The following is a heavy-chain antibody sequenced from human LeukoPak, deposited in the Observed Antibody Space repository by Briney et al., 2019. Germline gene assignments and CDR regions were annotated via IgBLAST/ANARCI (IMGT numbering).Heavy chain of an antibody. CDR2: ISAYNGNT. J-gene: IGHJ4*02. CDR1: GYTFTSYG. Sequence: ASVKVSCKASGYTFTSYGISWVRQAPGQGLEWVGWISAYNGNTNYAQKLQGGVTMSTDTSTSTAYMELKSLRSDDTAVYYCARDSARPVGATGPAFDYWGQGTLVTVSS. CDR3: ARDSARPVGATGPAFDY. D-gene: IGHD1-26*01. V-gene: IGHV1-18*01.